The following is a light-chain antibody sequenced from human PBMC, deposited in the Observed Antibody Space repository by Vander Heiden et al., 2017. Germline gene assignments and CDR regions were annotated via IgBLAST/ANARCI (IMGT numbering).Light chain of an antibody. CDR2: AAS. V-gene: IGKV1-39*01. CDR3: QQCDNTPHT. CDR1: QHINNY. J-gene: IGKJ2*01. Sequence: DIQMTQSPSSLSASVGDRVTITCRASQHINNYLNWYQQKPVKAPKLLIYAASSLQRGVPSRFSGSGSGTDFTLTISSLQPEDFASYYCQQCDNTPHTFGLGTKLDIK.